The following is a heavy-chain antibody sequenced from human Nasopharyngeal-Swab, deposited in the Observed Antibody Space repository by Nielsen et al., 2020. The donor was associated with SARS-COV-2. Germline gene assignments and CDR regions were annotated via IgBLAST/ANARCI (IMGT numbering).Heavy chain of an antibody. J-gene: IGHJ4*02. V-gene: IGHV3-21*06. CDR2: ISSGSAYI. Sequence: GGSLRLSCAASGFTFRNYDMHWVRQAPGKGLQWVSSISSGSAYIHYADSLKGRITIPRDNAENSVYLQMNSLRADDTAVYYCAKDGGFMGATTLFESWGQGTLVTVSS. D-gene: IGHD1-26*01. CDR3: AKDGGFMGATTLFES. CDR1: GFTFRNYD.